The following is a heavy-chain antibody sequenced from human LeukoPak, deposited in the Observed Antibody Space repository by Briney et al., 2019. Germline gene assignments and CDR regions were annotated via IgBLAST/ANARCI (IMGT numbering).Heavy chain of an antibody. CDR3: ARLPVYFGKGYFDS. CDR1: GGSINNRNYY. V-gene: IGHV4-39*01. J-gene: IGHJ4*02. CDR2: IYFGGST. D-gene: IGHD1-14*01. Sequence: PSETLSLTCSVSGGSINNRNYYWGWVRQPPGKELEWIGHIYFGGSTSYNPSLKSRLTMSIDTSKDQFSLNINSVAAADTAVYYCARLPVYFGKGYFDSWGRGTLVTVSS.